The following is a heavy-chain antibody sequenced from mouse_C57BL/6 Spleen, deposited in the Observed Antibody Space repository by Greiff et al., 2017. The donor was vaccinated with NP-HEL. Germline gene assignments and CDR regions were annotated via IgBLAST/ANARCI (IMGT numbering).Heavy chain of an antibody. D-gene: IGHD2-4*01. Sequence: QVHVKQSGAELVKPGASVKISCKASGYAFSSYWMNWVKQRPGKGLEWIGQIYPGDGDTNYNGKFKGKATLTADKSSSTAYMQLSSLTSEDSAVYFCARRNDYAWFAYWGQGTLVTVSA. CDR1: GYAFSSYW. V-gene: IGHV1-80*01. CDR3: ARRNDYAWFAY. CDR2: IYPGDGDT. J-gene: IGHJ3*01.